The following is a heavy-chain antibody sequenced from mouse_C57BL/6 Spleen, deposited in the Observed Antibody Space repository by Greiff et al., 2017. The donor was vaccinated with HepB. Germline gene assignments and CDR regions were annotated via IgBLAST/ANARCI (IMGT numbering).Heavy chain of an antibody. J-gene: IGHJ3*01. Sequence: QVQLKQSGAELVKPGASVKISCKASGYAFSSYWMNWVKQRPGKGLEWIGQIYPGDGDTNYNGKFKGKATLTADKSSSTAYMQLSSLTSEDSAVYFCARDREGDWFAYWGQGTLVTVSA. CDR1: GYAFSSYW. V-gene: IGHV1-80*01. CDR2: IYPGDGDT. CDR3: ARDREGDWFAY.